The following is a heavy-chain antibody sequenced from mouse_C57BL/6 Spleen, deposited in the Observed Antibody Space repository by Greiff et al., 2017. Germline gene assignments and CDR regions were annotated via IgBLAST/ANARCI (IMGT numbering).Heavy chain of an antibody. CDR3: ARGGLTLYFAKDD. CDR2: INPKYGTT. J-gene: IGHJ4*01. Sequence: EVQLQQSGPELVKPGASVKISCTASGYSFTDYNMTWVQQSHGKSLEWIGVINPKYGTTSYNQKFKGQATLTVDQSSSTAYLQLNSLTSEDSAVYYCARGGLTLYFAKDDWGQGTSVTVSS. CDR1: GYSFTDYN. V-gene: IGHV1-39*01. D-gene: IGHD3-3*01.